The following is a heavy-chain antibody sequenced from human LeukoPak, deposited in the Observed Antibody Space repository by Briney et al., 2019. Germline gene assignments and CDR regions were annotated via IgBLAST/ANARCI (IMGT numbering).Heavy chain of an antibody. CDR2: IYYSGST. V-gene: IGHV4-39*07. CDR1: GGSISSSSYY. CDR3: ARVRWYFDL. Sequence: PSETLSLTCTVSGGSISSSSYYWGWIRQPPGKGLEWIGSIYYSGSTYYNPSLKSRVTISVDTSKNQFSLKLSSVTAADTAVYYCARVRWYFDLWGRGTLVTVSS. J-gene: IGHJ2*01.